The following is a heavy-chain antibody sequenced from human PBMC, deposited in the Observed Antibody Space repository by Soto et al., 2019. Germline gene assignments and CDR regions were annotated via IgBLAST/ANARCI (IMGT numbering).Heavy chain of an antibody. J-gene: IGHJ6*02. Sequence: SGTLALTCTVSGGSISSGDYYWSWIRQPPGKGLEWIGYIYYSGSTYYNPSLKSRVTISVDTSKNQFSLKLSSVTAADTAVYYCARGSDGYSYGFGELYGMDVWGQGTTVTVSS. V-gene: IGHV4-30-4*01. CDR3: ARGSDGYSYGFGELYGMDV. CDR2: IYYSGST. D-gene: IGHD5-18*01. CDR1: GGSISSGDYY.